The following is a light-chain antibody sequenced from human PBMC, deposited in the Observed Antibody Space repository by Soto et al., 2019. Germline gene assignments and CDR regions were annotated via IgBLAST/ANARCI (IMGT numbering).Light chain of an antibody. V-gene: IGKV1-13*02. Sequence: AIQLTQSPSSLSASVGDRVTITCRATPAIASFLAWYQQKPGTAPKLLIYHASTLESGVPSRFSGSGSGTEFSLTISSLQPDDFATYYCQQYNTYSFGQGTKVDIK. CDR3: QQYNTYS. CDR2: HAS. J-gene: IGKJ1*01. CDR1: PAIASF.